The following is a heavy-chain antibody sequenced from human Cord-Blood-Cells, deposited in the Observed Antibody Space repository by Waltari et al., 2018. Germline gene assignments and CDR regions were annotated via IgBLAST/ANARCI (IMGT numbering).Heavy chain of an antibody. CDR3: ASQHRAHSGSYYFDY. V-gene: IGHV3-48*02. CDR1: GFTFSSYS. D-gene: IGHD1-26*01. J-gene: IGHJ4*02. CDR2: ISSSSSTI. Sequence: EVQPVESGGGLVQPGGSLRLSCAASGFTFSSYSMNWVRQAPGKGMEWVSYISSSSSTIYYADSVKGRFTISRDNAKNSLYLQMNSLRDEDTAVYYCASQHRAHSGSYYFDYWGQGTLVTVSS.